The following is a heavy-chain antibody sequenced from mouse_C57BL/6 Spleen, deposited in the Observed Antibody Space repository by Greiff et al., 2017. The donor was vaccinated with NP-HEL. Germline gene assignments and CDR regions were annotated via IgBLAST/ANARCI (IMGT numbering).Heavy chain of an antibody. Sequence: DVKLQESGPGLVKPSQSLSLTCSVTGYSITSGYYWNWIRQFPGNNLEWMGYISYDGSNNYNPTLKNQISITRDTSKNQFFLKLNSVTTEDTATYYCAREADWDYFDYSGLGTTLTVSS. D-gene: IGHD4-1*01. J-gene: IGHJ2*01. CDR2: ISYDGSN. V-gene: IGHV3-6*01. CDR3: AREADWDYFDY. CDR1: GYSITSGYY.